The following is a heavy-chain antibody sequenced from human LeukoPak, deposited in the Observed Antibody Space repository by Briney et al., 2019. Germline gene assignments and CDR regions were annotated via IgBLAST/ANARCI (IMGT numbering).Heavy chain of an antibody. CDR1: GFTFSSYG. CDR2: ITSTGRYI. D-gene: IGHD4-23*01. V-gene: IGHV3-21*01. J-gene: IGHJ3*01. CDR3: ARLRNVGGNPHPFNV. Sequence: PGGSLRLSCAASGFTFSSYGMHWVRQAPGKGLEWVSSITSTGRYIFYADSLKGRFTISRDNAKKSLYLQMNSLRAEDTAVYYCARLRNVGGNPHPFNVWGQGTTVTVSS.